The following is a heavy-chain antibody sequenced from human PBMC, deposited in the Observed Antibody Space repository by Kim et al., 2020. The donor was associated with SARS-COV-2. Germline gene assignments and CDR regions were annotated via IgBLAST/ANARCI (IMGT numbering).Heavy chain of an antibody. J-gene: IGHJ4*01. Sequence: GGSLRLSCAASGFTFSTYGMSWVRQAPGKGLEWVSAITGNGAVTYYADSVKGRFAISRDNSKKTLYLQMNSLRAEDTAIYYCAKRGVDAVMGRLCDYWG. D-gene: IGHD5-18*01. CDR1: GFTFSTYG. CDR2: ITGNGAVT. CDR3: AKRGVDAVMGRLCDY. V-gene: IGHV3-23*01.